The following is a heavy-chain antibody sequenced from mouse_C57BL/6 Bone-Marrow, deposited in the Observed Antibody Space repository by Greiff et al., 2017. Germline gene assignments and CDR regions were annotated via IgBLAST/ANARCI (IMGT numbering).Heavy chain of an antibody. CDR3: ARQQLGRFAY. D-gene: IGHD4-1*02. Sequence: EVQLVESGGDLVKPGGSLKLSCAASGFTFSSYGMSWVRQTPDKRLEWVATISSGGSYTYYPDSVKGRFPISRDNAKNTLYLQMSSLKSEDTAMYYCARQQLGRFAYWGQGTLVTVSA. J-gene: IGHJ3*01. CDR1: GFTFSSYG. CDR2: ISSGGSYT. V-gene: IGHV5-6*01.